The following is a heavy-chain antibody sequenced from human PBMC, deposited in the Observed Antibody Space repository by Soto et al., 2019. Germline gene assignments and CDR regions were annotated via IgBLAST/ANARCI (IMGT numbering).Heavy chain of an antibody. J-gene: IGHJ5*02. D-gene: IGHD4-17*01. V-gene: IGHV4-59*01. CDR2: IYNSGNT. Sequence: QVHLQESGPALVKPSETLSLICTVSGDSISRYYWSWIRQPPGKGLEWIGHIYNSGNTNYNPSLRSRVAISADPSKNQFSLKLTSVTAADTAVYYCARDYADTQDTWFDPWGQGTLVLVSS. CDR3: ARDYADTQDTWFDP. CDR1: GDSISRYY.